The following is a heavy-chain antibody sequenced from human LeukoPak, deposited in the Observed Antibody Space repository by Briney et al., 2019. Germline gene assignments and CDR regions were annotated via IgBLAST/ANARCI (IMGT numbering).Heavy chain of an antibody. Sequence: PSETLSLTCTVSGGSISSYYWSWIRQPPGKGLEWIWYIYYSGSTNYNPSLKSRVTISVDTSKNQFSLKLSSVTAADTAVYYCAREGGSSTGHDAFDIWGQGTMVTVSS. J-gene: IGHJ3*02. D-gene: IGHD2-2*01. V-gene: IGHV4-59*01. CDR1: GGSISSYY. CDR3: AREGGSSTGHDAFDI. CDR2: IYYSGST.